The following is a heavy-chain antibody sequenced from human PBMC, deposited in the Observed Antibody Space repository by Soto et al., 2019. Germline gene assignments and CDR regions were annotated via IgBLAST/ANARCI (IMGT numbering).Heavy chain of an antibody. V-gene: IGHV1-3*01. D-gene: IGHD1-20*01. J-gene: IGHJ3*02. Sequence: ASVKVSCKASGYTFTSYAMHWVRQAPGQRLEWMGWINPGNGNTKYSQKFQGRVTITTDTSTSTAYMELSSLRSEDTAVYYCAREDSITGTTPQQSDAFDIWGQGTMVTVSS. CDR2: INPGNGNT. CDR1: GYTFTSYA. CDR3: AREDSITGTTPQQSDAFDI.